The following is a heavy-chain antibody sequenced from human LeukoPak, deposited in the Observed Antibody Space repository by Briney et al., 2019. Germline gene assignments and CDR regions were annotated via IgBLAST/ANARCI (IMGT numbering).Heavy chain of an antibody. CDR1: GDSISYFY. Sequence: SETLSLTCSVSGDSISYFYWGWIRQPPGKGLEWIGSIYYSGSTYYNPSLKSRVTISVDTSKNQFSLKLSSVTAADTAVYYCARAYGSGSQAYMDVWGKGTTVTISS. CDR2: IYYSGST. CDR3: ARAYGSGSQAYMDV. V-gene: IGHV4-39*07. J-gene: IGHJ6*03. D-gene: IGHD3-10*01.